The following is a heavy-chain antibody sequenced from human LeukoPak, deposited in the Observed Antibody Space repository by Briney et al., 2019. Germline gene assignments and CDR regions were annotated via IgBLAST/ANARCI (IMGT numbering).Heavy chain of an antibody. J-gene: IGHJ5*02. CDR1: GGSISSSSYY. CDR2: IYYSGST. V-gene: IGHV4-39*07. CDR3: ARETIYATNWFDP. D-gene: IGHD3-16*01. Sequence: SETLSLTCTVSGGSISSSSYYWGWIRQPPGKGLEWIGSIYYSGSTYYNPSLKSRVTISVDTSKNQFSLKLSSVTAADTAVYYCARETIYATNWFDPWGQGTLVTVSS.